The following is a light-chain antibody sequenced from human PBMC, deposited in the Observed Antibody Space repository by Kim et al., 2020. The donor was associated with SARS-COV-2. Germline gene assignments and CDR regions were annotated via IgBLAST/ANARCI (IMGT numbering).Light chain of an antibody. CDR3: QSSDSSDTFWV. CDR2: EDT. V-gene: IGLV3-25*03. CDR1: ALPNQY. Sequence: SYELTQPPSVSVSPGQTARITCSGDALPNQYAYWFQQKPGQAPVVLIYEDTERPSGIPERFSGSTSGTTVTLTISAVQAEDEADYYCQSSDSSDTFWVFGGGTQLTVL. J-gene: IGLJ3*02.